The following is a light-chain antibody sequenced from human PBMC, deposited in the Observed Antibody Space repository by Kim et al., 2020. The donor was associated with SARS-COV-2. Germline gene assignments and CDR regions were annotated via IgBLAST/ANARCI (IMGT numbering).Light chain of an antibody. J-gene: IGKJ4*01. CDR1: QSVSSY. CDR3: QQRSNWPPT. CDR2: GAS. V-gene: IGKV3-11*01. Sequence: EIVLTQSPATLSLSPGERATLSCRASQSVSSYLGWYQQKPGQAPRLLIYGASNRATGIPARFSGSGSGTDFTLTISSLESEDFAVYYCQQRSNWPPTFGRGTKVDIK.